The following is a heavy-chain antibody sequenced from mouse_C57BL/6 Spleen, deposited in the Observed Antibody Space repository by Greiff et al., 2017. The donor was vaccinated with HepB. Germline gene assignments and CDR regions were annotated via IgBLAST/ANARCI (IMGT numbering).Heavy chain of an antibody. D-gene: IGHD1-1*01. V-gene: IGHV1-50*01. J-gene: IGHJ3*01. Sequence: VQLQQPGAELVKPGASVKLSCKASGYTFTSYWMQWVKQRPGQGLEWIGEIDPSDSYTNYNQKFKGKATLTVDTSSSTAYMQLSSLTSEDSAVYYCARGDYCGSSLAWFAYWGQGTLVTVSA. CDR2: IDPSDSYT. CDR1: GYTFTSYW. CDR3: ARGDYCGSSLAWFAY.